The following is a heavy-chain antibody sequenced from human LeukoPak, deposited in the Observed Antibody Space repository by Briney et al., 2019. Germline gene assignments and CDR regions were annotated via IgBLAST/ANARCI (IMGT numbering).Heavy chain of an antibody. J-gene: IGHJ4*02. CDR2: INPSGGRK. D-gene: IGHD3-3*01. Sequence: ASVKLSRKASGYTLTSYYMRWVRHAPGQGHERRGIINPSGGRKSYAQKFQGRVTMTRDTSTSTVYMELSSLGSEDTAGYYGARVGYYEFWSGYLDYWGQGTLVTVSS. CDR1: GYTLTSYY. V-gene: IGHV1-46*03. CDR3: ARVGYYEFWSGYLDY.